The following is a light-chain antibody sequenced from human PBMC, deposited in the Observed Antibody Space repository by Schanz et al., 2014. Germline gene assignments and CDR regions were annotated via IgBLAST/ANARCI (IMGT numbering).Light chain of an antibody. CDR2: DVN. Sequence: QSALSQPASVSGSPGQPITISCTGTSSDVGGYDYVLWYQQYPGKAPKLVIYDVNIRPSGVSDRFSGSKSGNTASLTISGLQAEDEADYYCSSYTTTSTWVFGGGTKLTVL. V-gene: IGLV2-14*01. CDR3: SSYTTTSTWV. J-gene: IGLJ3*02. CDR1: SSDVGGYDY.